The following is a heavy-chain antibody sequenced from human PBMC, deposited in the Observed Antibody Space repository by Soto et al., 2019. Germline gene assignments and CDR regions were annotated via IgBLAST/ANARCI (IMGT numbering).Heavy chain of an antibody. D-gene: IGHD1-7*01. CDR2: ISPKTGNT. CDR3: ARSNYAYDY. Sequence: EVHLVESGGDLVQPGGSLRLTCAASGFPLSDNSMNWVGKAPGKGLEWVSYISPKTGNTYYADSVKGRFTISRDSAKNSVFLQMNSLRDEDTAVYYCARSNYAYDYWGQGTLVSVSS. V-gene: IGHV3-48*02. J-gene: IGHJ4*02. CDR1: GFPLSDNS.